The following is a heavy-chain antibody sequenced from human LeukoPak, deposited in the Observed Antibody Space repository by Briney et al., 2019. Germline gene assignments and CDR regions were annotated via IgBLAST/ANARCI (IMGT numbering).Heavy chain of an antibody. CDR1: GGSFSGYY. J-gene: IGHJ5*02. CDR2: INHSGST. V-gene: IGHV4-34*01. D-gene: IGHD2-2*01. Sequence: SETLSLTCAVYGGSFSGYYWSWIRQPPGKGLEWIGEINHSGSTNYNPSLKSRVTISVDTSKNQFSLKLSSVTAADTAVYYCASLPIVVVPAAMEEYSSSWFDPWGQGTLVTVSS. CDR3: ASLPIVVVPAAMEEYSSSWFDP.